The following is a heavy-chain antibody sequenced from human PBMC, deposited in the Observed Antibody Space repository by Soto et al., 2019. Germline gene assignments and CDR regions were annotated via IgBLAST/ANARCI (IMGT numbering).Heavy chain of an antibody. D-gene: IGHD3-16*02. J-gene: IGHJ4*02. CDR2: IYYSGST. Sequence: SETLSLTCTFSGFSISSIIYYWCFIRQPPWKWLDLFVSIYYSGSTYYNPSLKGRVTISVDTSKNQFSLKLSSVTAADTAVYYCASAWGLFYDYVWGSYRHFDYWGKANMVHVSS. CDR3: ASAWGLFYDYVWGSYRHFDY. V-gene: IGHV4-39*01. CDR1: GFSISSIIYY.